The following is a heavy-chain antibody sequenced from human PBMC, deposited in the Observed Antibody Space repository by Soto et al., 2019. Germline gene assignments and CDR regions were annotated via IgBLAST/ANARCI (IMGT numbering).Heavy chain of an antibody. CDR3: SAYCSSSSCSAGADY. V-gene: IGHV1-69*06. CDR1: AGTFSSYG. CDR2: IIPLFGTS. Sequence: SVKVSCKASAGTFSSYGISWVRQAPGQGLEWMGGIIPLFGTSNYAQKFQGRVTITADRSTTTASMELSSLRSDDTAVYYCSAYCSSSSCSAGADYWGQGTLVTVSS. J-gene: IGHJ4*02. D-gene: IGHD2-2*01.